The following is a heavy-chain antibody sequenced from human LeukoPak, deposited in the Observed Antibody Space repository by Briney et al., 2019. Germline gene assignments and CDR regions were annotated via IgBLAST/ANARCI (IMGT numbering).Heavy chain of an antibody. Sequence: GGSLRLSCAASGFTFSSSWMHWVPQPPGKGLVWVSRINSDGSSTTYADSVKGRFTISRDNAKNTLYLHMNSLRAEDTAIYYCARALGSVADFWGQGTMVTVSS. D-gene: IGHD6-6*01. CDR2: INSDGSST. CDR1: GFTFSSSW. J-gene: IGHJ4*02. V-gene: IGHV3-74*01. CDR3: ARALGSVADF.